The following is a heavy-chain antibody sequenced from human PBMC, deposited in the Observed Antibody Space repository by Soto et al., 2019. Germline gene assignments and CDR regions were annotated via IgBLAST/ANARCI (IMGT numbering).Heavy chain of an antibody. CDR2: VSGYSGHT. CDR1: GYAFGGYA. D-gene: IGHD4-17*01. CDR3: ARPSGSYGDYAWSLAY. J-gene: IGHJ4*02. V-gene: IGHV1-18*04. Sequence: QVQLVQSGAEVKKPGASVKVSCKASGYAFGGYAISWVRQAPGQGLEWMGWVSGYSGHTDYAQNLQCRVSMTTETSTSTAYMELGSLTSDDTAVYYCARPSGSYGDYAWSLAYWGQGTLVTVSS.